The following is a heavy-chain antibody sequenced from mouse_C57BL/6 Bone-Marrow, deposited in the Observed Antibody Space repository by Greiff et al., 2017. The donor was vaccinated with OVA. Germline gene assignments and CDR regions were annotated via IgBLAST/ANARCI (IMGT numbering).Heavy chain of an antibody. CDR1: GFTFTDYY. J-gene: IGHJ2*01. Sequence: DVMLVESGGGLVQPGGSLSLSCAASGFTFTDYYMSWVRQPPGKALEWLGFIRNKANGYTTEYSASVKGRFTISRDNSQSILYLQMNALRAEDSATYYCARWGNFYFDYWGQGTTLTVSS. CDR2: IRNKANGYTT. D-gene: IGHD2-1*01. CDR3: ARWGNFYFDY. V-gene: IGHV7-3*01.